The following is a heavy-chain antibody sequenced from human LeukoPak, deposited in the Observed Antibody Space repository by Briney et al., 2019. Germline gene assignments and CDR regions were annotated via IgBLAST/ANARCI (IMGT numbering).Heavy chain of an antibody. Sequence: ASVKVSCKASGYTFTSYAMHWVRQAPGQRLEWMGWINAGNGNTKYSQEFQGRVTITRDTSASTAYMELSSLRSEDMAVYYCARESDPFMGELDYWGQGTLVTVSS. D-gene: IGHD3-16*01. CDR2: INAGNGNT. CDR3: ARESDPFMGELDY. V-gene: IGHV1-3*03. CDR1: GYTFTSYA. J-gene: IGHJ4*02.